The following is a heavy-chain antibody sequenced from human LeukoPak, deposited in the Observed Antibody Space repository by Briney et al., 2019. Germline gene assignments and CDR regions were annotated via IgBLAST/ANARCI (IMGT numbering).Heavy chain of an antibody. D-gene: IGHD3-10*01. CDR3: ASQKTLVRGAIRLFDASDI. CDR2: IHYSGSI. CDR1: GDSINNVAYF. J-gene: IGHJ3*02. Sequence: SETLSLSCSVSGDSINNVAYFWGWIRQPPGKGLEWIGIIHYSGSIYYSPSLKSRLSISIDTSKNQFSLKLSSVTAADTAVYYCASQKTLVRGAIRLFDASDIWGQGTVVTVSS. V-gene: IGHV4-39*01.